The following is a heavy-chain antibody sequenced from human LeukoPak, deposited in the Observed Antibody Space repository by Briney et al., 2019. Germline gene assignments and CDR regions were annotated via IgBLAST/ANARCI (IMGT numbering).Heavy chain of an antibody. CDR2: INPNDGDT. CDR3: ARANFLYCSSSTCLFDY. V-gene: IGHV1-2*02. Sequence: ASVHVSCKASGYTFTDYYIHWVRQAPGQGFEWMGWINPNDGDTNYAQKFQGRVTMTRDTSISTAHMEVSRLRSDDTAVYYCARANFLYCSSSTCLFDYWGQGTLVTVSS. D-gene: IGHD2-2*01. J-gene: IGHJ4*02. CDR1: GYTFTDYY.